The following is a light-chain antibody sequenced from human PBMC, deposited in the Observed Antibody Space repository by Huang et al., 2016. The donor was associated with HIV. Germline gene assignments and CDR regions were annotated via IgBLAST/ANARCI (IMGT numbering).Light chain of an antibody. CDR2: SAS. J-gene: IGKJ2*01. Sequence: DIQMTQSPSSLSASVGERVTITCRASQSISRYLIWYQQKPGKAPKVLIHSASSLQSGVPSRFSGSGSGTEFTLTISRLQTEDFATYYCQQSYSSPPTFGQGTKVEIK. V-gene: IGKV1-39*01. CDR1: QSISRY. CDR3: QQSYSSPPT.